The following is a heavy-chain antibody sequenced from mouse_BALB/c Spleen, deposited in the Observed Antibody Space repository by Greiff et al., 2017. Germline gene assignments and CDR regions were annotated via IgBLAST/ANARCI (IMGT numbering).Heavy chain of an antibody. CDR1: GFNIKDTY. CDR2: IDPANGNT. J-gene: IGHJ3*01. V-gene: IGHV14-3*02. Sequence: EVLLVESGAELVKPGASVKLSCTASGFNIKDTYMHWVKQRPEQGLEWIGRIDPANGNTKYDPKFQGKATITADTSSNTAYLQRSSLTSEDTAVYDCATLEGYGNADWGQGTLVTVSA. D-gene: IGHD1-2*01. CDR3: ATLEGYGNAD.